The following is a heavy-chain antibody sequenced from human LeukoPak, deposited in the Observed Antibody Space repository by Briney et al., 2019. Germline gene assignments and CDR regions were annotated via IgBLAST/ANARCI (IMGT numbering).Heavy chain of an antibody. CDR1: GGSISSGSYY. Sequence: SETLSLTCTVSGGSISSGSYYWSWIRQPAGKGLEWIGRIYTSGSTNYNPSLKSRVTISVDTSKNQFSLKLSSVTAADTAVYYCARVPVYYEADLGVDYWGQGTLVTVPS. CDR3: ARVPVYYEADLGVDY. V-gene: IGHV4-61*02. CDR2: IYTSGST. D-gene: IGHD3-3*01. J-gene: IGHJ4*02.